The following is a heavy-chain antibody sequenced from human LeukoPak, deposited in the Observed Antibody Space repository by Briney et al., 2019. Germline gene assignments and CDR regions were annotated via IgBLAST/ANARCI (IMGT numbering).Heavy chain of an antibody. Sequence: GGSLRLSCAASGFTFSSYSMNWVHQAPGKGLEWVSYISSSSSTIYYADSVKGLFTISRDNAKNSLYLQMNSLRDEDTAVYYCARDRSSWYVSWFDPWGQGTLVTVSS. J-gene: IGHJ5*02. D-gene: IGHD6-13*01. CDR3: ARDRSSWYVSWFDP. V-gene: IGHV3-48*02. CDR2: ISSSSSTI. CDR1: GFTFSSYS.